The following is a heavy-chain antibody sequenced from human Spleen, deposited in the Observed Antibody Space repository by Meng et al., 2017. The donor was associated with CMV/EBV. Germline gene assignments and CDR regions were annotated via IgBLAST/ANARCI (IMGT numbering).Heavy chain of an antibody. Sequence: ASVKVSCKASGYTFTGYYMHWVRQAPGQGLEWMGWINPYTGGTNYAQKFQGRVTMTRDTSISTASLELSRLRFDDTAVYYCARDLDTAMIYNPPNHDDCWGQGTLVTVSS. CDR3: ARDLDTAMIYNPPNHDDC. J-gene: IGHJ4*02. CDR2: INPYTGGT. V-gene: IGHV1-2*02. D-gene: IGHD5-18*01. CDR1: GYTFTGYY.